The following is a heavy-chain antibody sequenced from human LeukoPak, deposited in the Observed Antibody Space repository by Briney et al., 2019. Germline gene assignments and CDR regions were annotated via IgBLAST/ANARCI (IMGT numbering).Heavy chain of an antibody. CDR3: ARVASVTTDNYFDY. Sequence: KASETLSLTCAVYGGSFSNYFWSWSRQPPGKGLEWIGEINPRGSTNYSPSLKSRVSISVDTSMNQFSLKLSSVTAADTAMYYCARVASVTTDNYFDYWGQGTPVTVSS. J-gene: IGHJ4*02. V-gene: IGHV4-34*01. CDR1: GGSFSNYF. D-gene: IGHD4-17*01. CDR2: INPRGST.